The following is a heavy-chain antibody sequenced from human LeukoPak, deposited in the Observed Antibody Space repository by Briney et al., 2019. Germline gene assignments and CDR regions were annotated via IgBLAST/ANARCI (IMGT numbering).Heavy chain of an antibody. Sequence: GGSLRLSCAASGFTFSSYAMSWVRQAPGKGLEWVSAISGSGSSTYYADSVKGRFTISRDNSKNTLYLQMNSLRAEDTAVYYCAKGRGYYDYVWGSYRSQGFDYWGQGTLVTVSS. V-gene: IGHV3-23*01. CDR1: GFTFSSYA. D-gene: IGHD3-16*02. J-gene: IGHJ4*02. CDR2: ISGSGSST. CDR3: AKGRGYYDYVWGSYRSQGFDY.